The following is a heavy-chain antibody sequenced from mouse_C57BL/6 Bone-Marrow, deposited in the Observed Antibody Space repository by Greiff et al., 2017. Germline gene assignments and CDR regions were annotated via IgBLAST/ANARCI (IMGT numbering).Heavy chain of an antibody. V-gene: IGHV5-12*01. Sequence: DVKLVESGGGLVQPGGSLKLSCAASGFTFSDYYLYWVRQTPEKRLEWVAYISNGGGSTYYLDTVKGRFTISRDNAKTTLYLQMSRLKAEDKAMYYCARQRGYFDVWGTGTTVTVSS. CDR2: ISNGGGST. CDR3: ARQRGYFDV. CDR1: GFTFSDYY. J-gene: IGHJ1*03.